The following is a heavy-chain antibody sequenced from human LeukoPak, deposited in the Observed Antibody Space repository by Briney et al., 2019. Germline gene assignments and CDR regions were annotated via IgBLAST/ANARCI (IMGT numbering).Heavy chain of an antibody. D-gene: IGHD3-3*01. CDR3: AKRASGYYFDS. J-gene: IGHJ4*02. CDR2: ISTTGDTT. Sequence: GGSLRLSCAASGFTFSTYGMSWVRQAPGKGLEWVSTISTTGDTTYYTDSVKSRFTISRDNSKNTVYLQMSSLRAEDTAVFYCAKRASGYYFDSWGQGTLVTVSS. V-gene: IGHV3-23*01. CDR1: GFTFSTYG.